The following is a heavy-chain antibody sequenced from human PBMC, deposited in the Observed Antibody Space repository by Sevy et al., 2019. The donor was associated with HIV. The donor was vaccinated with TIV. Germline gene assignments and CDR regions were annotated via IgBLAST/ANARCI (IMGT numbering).Heavy chain of an antibody. V-gene: IGHV3-48*01. Sequence: GGSLRLSCAASGFTFSNYDMNWVRQAPGKGVEWVSYISSDSSRIHYADSVKGRLTISRDNAKNSLYVQMNRLRAEDTAVYYCAREGGYTDQGMDVWGQGTTVTVSS. CDR3: AREGGYTDQGMDV. CDR1: GFTFSNYD. CDR2: ISSDSSRI. D-gene: IGHD5-12*01. J-gene: IGHJ6*02.